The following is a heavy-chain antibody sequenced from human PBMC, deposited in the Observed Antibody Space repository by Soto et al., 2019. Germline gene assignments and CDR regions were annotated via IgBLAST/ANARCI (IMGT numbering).Heavy chain of an antibody. CDR1: GFTFTSSA. J-gene: IGHJ4*02. V-gene: IGHV1-58*02. D-gene: IGHD3-22*01. CDR2: IVVGSGNT. CDR3: AAENYDSSGYTDY. Sequence: SVKVSCKASGFTFTSSAMQWVRQARGQRLEWIGWIVVGSGNTNYAQKFQERVTITRDMSTSTAYMELSSLRSEDTAVYYCAAENYDSSGYTDYWGQGTLVTVSS.